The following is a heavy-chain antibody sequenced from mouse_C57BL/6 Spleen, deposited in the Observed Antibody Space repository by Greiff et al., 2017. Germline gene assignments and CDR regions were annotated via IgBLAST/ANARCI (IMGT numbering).Heavy chain of an antibody. CDR2: FYPGSGSI. J-gene: IGHJ1*03. Sequence: QVQLQQSGAELVKPGASVKLSCKASGYTFTEYTIHWVKQRSGQGLEWIGWFYPGSGSIKYNEKFKDKATLTADTSSSTVYMELSRLTSEDSAVYYGARHESCYGMYVDWYFDGWGTGTTVTVSS. CDR1: GYTFTEYT. CDR3: ARHESCYGMYVDWYFDG. V-gene: IGHV1-62-2*01. D-gene: IGHD2-1*01.